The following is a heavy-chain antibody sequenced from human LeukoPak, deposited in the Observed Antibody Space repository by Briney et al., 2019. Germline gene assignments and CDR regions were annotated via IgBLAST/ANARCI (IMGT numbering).Heavy chain of an antibody. D-gene: IGHD6-25*01. V-gene: IGHV3-30*03. CDR2: ISYDGSNK. CDR1: GFTFSNYA. J-gene: IGHJ6*03. CDR3: ARFAAGGSYYYYMDV. Sequence: GGSLRLSCAASGFTFSNYAMSWVRQAPGEGLEWVAVISYDGSNKYYADSVKGRFTISRDNAKNSLYLQMNSLRADDTAVYYCARFAAGGSYYYYMDVWGKGTTVTVSS.